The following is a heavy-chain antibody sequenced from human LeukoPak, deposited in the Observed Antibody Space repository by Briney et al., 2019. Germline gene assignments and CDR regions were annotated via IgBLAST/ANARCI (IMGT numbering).Heavy chain of an antibody. CDR1: GCTFSTYA. CDR2: VRGSGTDT. CDR3: AKTSRTNSAYDSPFDY. D-gene: IGHD5-12*01. V-gene: IGHV3-23*01. Sequence: PGWSLRLSCAASGCTFSTYAMSWVRQAPGKGLEWVSAVRGSGTDTYYADSVKGRFTISRDNSKNTLYLQLNSLRAEDTAIYYCAKTSRTNSAYDSPFDYWGQGTLVTVSS. J-gene: IGHJ4*02.